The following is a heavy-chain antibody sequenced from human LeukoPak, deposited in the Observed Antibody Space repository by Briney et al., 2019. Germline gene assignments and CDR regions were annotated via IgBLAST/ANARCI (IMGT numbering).Heavy chain of an antibody. D-gene: IGHD3-9*01. J-gene: IGHJ4*02. Sequence: SETLSHTCAVYGGSFSGYYWSWIRQPPGKGLEWIGEINHSGSTNYNPSLKSRVTISVDTSKNQFSLKLSSVTAADTAVYYCANRPDILTGYFDYWGQGTLVTVSS. CDR3: ANRPDILTGYFDY. V-gene: IGHV4-34*01. CDR2: INHSGST. CDR1: GGSFSGYY.